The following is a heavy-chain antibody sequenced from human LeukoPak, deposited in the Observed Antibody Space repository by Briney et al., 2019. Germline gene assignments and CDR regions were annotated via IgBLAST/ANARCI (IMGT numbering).Heavy chain of an antibody. D-gene: IGHD6-13*01. V-gene: IGHV3-23*01. CDR1: GFSFSTYG. CDR2: ISAGGSST. J-gene: IGHJ5*02. Sequence: SEGSLRLSCAASGFSFSTYGMTWLRQAPGKGLEWVSSISAGGSSTYYADSVKGRFTISRGNSKNTLYLQMNSLRAEDTAVYYCARDPSSSWYGNWFDPWGQGTLVTVSS. CDR3: ARDPSSSWYGNWFDP.